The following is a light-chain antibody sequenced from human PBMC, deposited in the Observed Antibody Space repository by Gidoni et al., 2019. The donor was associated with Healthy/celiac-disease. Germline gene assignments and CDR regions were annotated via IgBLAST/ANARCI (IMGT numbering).Light chain of an antibody. CDR2: GAS. CDR1: QSVNSN. J-gene: IGKJ1*01. CDR3: QQYNNWTPWT. Sequence: IVMTHSPATLSVSPGERAPLSCRASQSVNSNLAWYQQKPGQAPRPLIYGASTRATGIPARFSGSGSGTEFTLPISSLQSEDFAVNYCQQYNNWTPWTFGQGTKVEIK. V-gene: IGKV3-15*01.